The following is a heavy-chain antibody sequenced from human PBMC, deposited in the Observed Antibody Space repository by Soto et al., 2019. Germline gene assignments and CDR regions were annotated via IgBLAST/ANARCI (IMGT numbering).Heavy chain of an antibody. CDR2: ISYDESNK. V-gene: IGHV3-30*18. J-gene: IGHJ6*02. D-gene: IGHD6-13*01. Sequence: QVQLVESGGGVVQPGRSLRLSCAASGFTFSSYGMHWVRQAPGKGLEGVAVISYDESNKYYADSVKGRFTISRDNSKNTLYLQMNSLRAEDTAVYYCAKSIAAVATPPYFYYYGMDVWGQGTTVTVSS. CDR3: AKSIAAVATPPYFYYYGMDV. CDR1: GFTFSSYG.